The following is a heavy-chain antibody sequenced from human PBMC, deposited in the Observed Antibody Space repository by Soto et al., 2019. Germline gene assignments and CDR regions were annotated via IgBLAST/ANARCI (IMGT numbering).Heavy chain of an antibody. CDR1: GYTFTSYD. Sequence: QVQLVQSGAEVKKPGASVKVSCKASGYTFTSYDINWVRQATGQGLEWMGWMNPNSGNTGYAQKFQGRSAMTRKTPIRTGYMGVRRLRSEGRGVFYCGGGGGIDYDFWSGYPTNYYMDVWGKGTTVTVSS. CDR2: MNPNSGNT. V-gene: IGHV1-8*01. D-gene: IGHD3-3*01. CDR3: GGGGGIDYDFWSGYPTNYYMDV. J-gene: IGHJ6*03.